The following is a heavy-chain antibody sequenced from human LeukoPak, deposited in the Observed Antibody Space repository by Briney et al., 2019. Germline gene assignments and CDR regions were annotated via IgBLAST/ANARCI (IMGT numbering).Heavy chain of an antibody. CDR3: AKDLSASRDSGYYSLDY. CDR1: GFTFSNFA. D-gene: IGHD3-22*01. J-gene: IGHJ4*02. Sequence: VGSLRLSCAASGFTFSNFAMNWVRQAPGKGLEWVSAISGSGGSTYYADSVKGRFTISRDNSKNTLYLQMNSLGAEDTAVYYCAKDLSASRDSGYYSLDYWGQGTLVTVSS. CDR2: ISGSGGST. V-gene: IGHV3-23*01.